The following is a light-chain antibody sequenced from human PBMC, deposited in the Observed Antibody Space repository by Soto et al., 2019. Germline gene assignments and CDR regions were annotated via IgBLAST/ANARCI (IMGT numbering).Light chain of an antibody. CDR3: QQYGSSRIT. CDR1: QNINKW. Sequence: DIQMTQSPSTLSASVRDTVTITCRASQNINKWLAWYQQKPGKAPKLLIYEASTLQSGVPSRFSGSGSGTEFTLTISRLEPEDFAVYYCQQYGSSRITFGQGTRLEIK. CDR2: EAS. V-gene: IGKV1-5*03. J-gene: IGKJ5*01.